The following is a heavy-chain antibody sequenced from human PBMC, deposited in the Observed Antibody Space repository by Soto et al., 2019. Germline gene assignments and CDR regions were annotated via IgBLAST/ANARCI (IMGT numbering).Heavy chain of an antibody. D-gene: IGHD1-26*01. J-gene: IGHJ6*02. Sequence: QVQLVQSGAEVKKPGASVKVSCKASGYTFTSYYMHWVRQAPGQGLEWMGIINPSGGSTSYAQKFQGRVTMTMDTSTSTVYMELSSLRSEDTAVYYCARDKGRSGSYQPHYYYYGMDVWGQGTTVTVSS. V-gene: IGHV1-46*01. CDR2: INPSGGST. CDR3: ARDKGRSGSYQPHYYYYGMDV. CDR1: GYTFTSYY.